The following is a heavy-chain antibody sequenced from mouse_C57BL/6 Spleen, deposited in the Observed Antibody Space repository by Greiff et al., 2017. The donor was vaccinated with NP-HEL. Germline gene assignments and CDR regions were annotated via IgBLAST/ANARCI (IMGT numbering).Heavy chain of an antibody. V-gene: IGHV14-3*01. CDR3: ARGTMVTTGDWYFDV. J-gene: IGHJ1*03. CDR1: GFNIKNTY. Sequence: VQLQQSVAELVRPGASVKLSCTASGFNIKNTYMHWVKQRPEQGLEWIGRIDPANGNTKYAPKFPGKATITADTSSNTAYLQLSSLTSEDTAIYYCARGTMVTTGDWYFDVWGTGTTVTVSS. D-gene: IGHD2-2*01. CDR2: IDPANGNT.